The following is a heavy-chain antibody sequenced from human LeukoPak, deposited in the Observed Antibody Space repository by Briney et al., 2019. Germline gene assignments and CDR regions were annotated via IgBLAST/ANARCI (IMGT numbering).Heavy chain of an antibody. CDR2: MNPNSGNT. J-gene: IGHJ5*02. CDR1: GYTFTSYD. CDR3: ARGLRDYVWGSYRYVTWFDP. D-gene: IGHD3-16*02. Sequence: ASVKVSCKASGYTFTSYDINWVRQATGQGLEWMGWMNPNSGNTGYAQKFQGRVTMTRNTSISTAYMELSSLRSEDTAVYYCARGLRDYVWGSYRYVTWFDPWGQGTLVTVSS. V-gene: IGHV1-8*01.